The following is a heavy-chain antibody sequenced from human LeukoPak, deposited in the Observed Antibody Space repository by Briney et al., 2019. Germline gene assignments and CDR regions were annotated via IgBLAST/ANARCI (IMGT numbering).Heavy chain of an antibody. D-gene: IGHD3-22*01. CDR2: IYPGDSDT. J-gene: IGHJ4*02. V-gene: IGHV5-51*01. CDR3: ARLIYDSSGYSFAS. CDR1: GYSFTSYW. Sequence: GESLKISCKDSGYSFTSYWIGWVRQMPGKGLEWMGIIYPGDSDTRYSPSFQGQVTISADKSINTVYLQWSSLKASDTAMYYCARLIYDSSGYSFASWGQGTLVTVSS.